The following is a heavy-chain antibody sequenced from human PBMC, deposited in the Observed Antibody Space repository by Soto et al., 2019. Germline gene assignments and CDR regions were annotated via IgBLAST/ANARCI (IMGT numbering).Heavy chain of an antibody. V-gene: IGHV3-33*01. D-gene: IGHD3-9*01. CDR1: VFTFSRYA. Sequence: PGSSPRPSCEPSVFTFSRYAIHSFRQAPGNVQEWVAVIWHDGSNKYYGDSVKGRFTISRDNSKNKMYMQMNRLRAEDTAVYYCVREFDYRFDYWGQGMLVTVSS. CDR3: VREFDYRFDY. CDR2: IWHDGSNK. J-gene: IGHJ4*02.